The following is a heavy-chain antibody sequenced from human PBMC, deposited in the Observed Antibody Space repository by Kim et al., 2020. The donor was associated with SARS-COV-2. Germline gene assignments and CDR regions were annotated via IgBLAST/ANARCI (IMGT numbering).Heavy chain of an antibody. V-gene: IGHV4-59*01. Sequence: SETLSLTCTVSGASISRYYWSWIRQSPGKGLEWMGYIYNSGSTNYNPSLKSRVTISLDTSKNHFSLKLRSVTAADTAVYFWAKSLDYSYYMDVWGEGTTVVVSS. CDR1: GASISRYY. CDR2: IYNSGST. CDR3: AKSLDYSYYMDV. J-gene: IGHJ6*03.